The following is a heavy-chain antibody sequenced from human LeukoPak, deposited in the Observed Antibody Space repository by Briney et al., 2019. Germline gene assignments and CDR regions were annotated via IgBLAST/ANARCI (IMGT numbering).Heavy chain of an antibody. CDR1: GFIFSDYS. CDR2: IGLDSGFT. J-gene: IGHJ4*02. Sequence: GGSLRLSCAASGFIFSDYSMNWVRQAPGRGLVWLSYIGLDSGFTSYADSVKGRFTISSDTARNSLYLHLNSLRAEDTALYFCARDHNWAFDSWGQGTLVTVSS. D-gene: IGHD1-20*01. V-gene: IGHV3-21*05. CDR3: ARDHNWAFDS.